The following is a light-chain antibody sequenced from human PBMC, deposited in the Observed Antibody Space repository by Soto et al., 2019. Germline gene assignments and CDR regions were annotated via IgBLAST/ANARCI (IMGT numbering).Light chain of an antibody. CDR1: QTISSW. CDR3: QHYDSYSEA. J-gene: IGKJ1*01. CDR2: KAS. Sequence: DIEMTQSPSTLSGSVGDRVTITCRASQTISSWLAWYQQKPGKAPKLLIYKASNLKSGVPSRFSGSGSGTEFTLTISSLQPDDFATYYCQHYDSYSEAFGQGTKVAIK. V-gene: IGKV1-5*03.